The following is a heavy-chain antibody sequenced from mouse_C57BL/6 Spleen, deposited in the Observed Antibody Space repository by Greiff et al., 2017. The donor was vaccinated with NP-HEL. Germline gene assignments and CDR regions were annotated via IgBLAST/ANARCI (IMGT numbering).Heavy chain of an antibody. V-gene: IGHV3-1*01. CDR3: ARAVGEGYWYFDV. CDR2: ISYSGST. J-gene: IGHJ1*03. CDR1: GYSITSGYD. Sequence: VQLKESGPGMVKPSQSLSLTCTVTGYSITSGYDWHWIRHFPGNKLEWMGYISYSGSTNYNPSLKSRISITHDTSKNHFFLKLNSVTTEDTATYYCARAVGEGYWYFDVWGTGTTVTVSS. D-gene: IGHD1-1*01.